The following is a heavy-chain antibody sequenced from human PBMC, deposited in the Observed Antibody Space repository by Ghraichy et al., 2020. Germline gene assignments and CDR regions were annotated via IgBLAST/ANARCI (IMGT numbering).Heavy chain of an antibody. CDR3: AMGGQGPLTGDSYYYYYGLDV. CDR1: GFTFSSYW. CDR2: INSDGSST. Sequence: GGSLRLSCAASGFTFSSYWMHWVRQAPGKGLVWVSRINSDGSSTSYADSVKGRFTISRDNAKNTLYLQMNSLRAEDTAVYYCAMGGQGPLTGDSYYYYYGLDVWGQGTTVTVSS. J-gene: IGHJ6*02. D-gene: IGHD7-27*01. V-gene: IGHV3-74*01.